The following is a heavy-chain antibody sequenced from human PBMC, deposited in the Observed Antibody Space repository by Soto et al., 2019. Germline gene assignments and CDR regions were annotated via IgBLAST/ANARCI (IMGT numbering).Heavy chain of an antibody. CDR2: VSSYNGNT. D-gene: IGHD3-10*01. CDR3: AREVEGSYSPADF. V-gene: IGHV1-18*01. Sequence: QVQLVQSGAEVKKPGASVTVSCKPSGYTFTDHGIDWVRQAPGQGLEWVGWVSSYNGNTNYANNLKDRVMMTTAASTRTAYMELRGFRSAATAVYYCAREVEGSYSPADFWVQGTPVTVSS. CDR1: GYTFTDHG. J-gene: IGHJ4*02.